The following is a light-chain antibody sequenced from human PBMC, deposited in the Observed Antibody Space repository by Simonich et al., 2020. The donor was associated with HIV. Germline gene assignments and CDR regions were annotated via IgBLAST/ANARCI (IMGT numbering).Light chain of an antibody. CDR1: SSNIGAGYD. CDR2: GNN. CDR3: QSYDSSLSASVV. J-gene: IGLJ2*01. Sequence: QSVLTQPPSVSGAPGQRVTISCTGSSSNIGAGYDVHWYQQLPGTAPKLLIDGNNNRPSGVPDRFSGSKSGTSAALAITGLQAEDEADYYCQSYDSSLSASVVFGGGTKLTVL. V-gene: IGLV1-40*01.